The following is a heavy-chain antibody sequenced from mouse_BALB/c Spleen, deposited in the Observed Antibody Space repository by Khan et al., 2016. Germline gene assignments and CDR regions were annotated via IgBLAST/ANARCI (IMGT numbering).Heavy chain of an antibody. D-gene: IGHD3-3*01. Sequence: EVELVESGGGLVKPGGSLKLSCAASGFTFSSYAMSWVRQSPEKRLEWVAEISSGGSYTYYPDTVTGRFTISRDNAKNTLYLEMSSLRSENTAMYYCAREGDAMDYWAQGTSVTVSS. J-gene: IGHJ4*01. CDR1: GFTFSSYA. CDR3: AREGDAMDY. V-gene: IGHV5-9-4*01. CDR2: ISSGGSYT.